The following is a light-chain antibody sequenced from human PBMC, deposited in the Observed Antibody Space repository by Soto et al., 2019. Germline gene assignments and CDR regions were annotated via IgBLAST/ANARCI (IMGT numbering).Light chain of an antibody. V-gene: IGLV2-11*01. CDR1: SSDVGVYNY. CDR3: CSYAGSYTFV. CDR2: DVS. Sequence: QSALTQPRSVSGSPGQSVTISCTGTSSDVGVYNYVSWYQQYSGKAPKIMIYDVSKRPSGVPDRFSGSKSDNTASLTISGLQAEDEADYYCCSYAGSYTFVFGIGTKVTVL. J-gene: IGLJ1*01.